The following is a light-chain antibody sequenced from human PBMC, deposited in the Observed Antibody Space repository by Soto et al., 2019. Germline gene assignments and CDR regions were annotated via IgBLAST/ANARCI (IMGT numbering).Light chain of an antibody. J-gene: IGLJ2*01. V-gene: IGLV1-51*01. CDR3: GTWDSSLSAVV. CDR1: SSNIGNNY. CDR2: DNN. Sequence: QSVLTQPPSVSAAPGQKFTISCSGSSSNIGNNYVSWYQQLPGTAPKLLIYDNNKRPSGIPDRFSGSKSGTSATLGITGLQTGDEADYYCGTWDSSLSAVVFGGGTKLT.